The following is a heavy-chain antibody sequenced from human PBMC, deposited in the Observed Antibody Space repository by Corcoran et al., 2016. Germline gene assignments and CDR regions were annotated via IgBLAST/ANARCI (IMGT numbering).Heavy chain of an antibody. CDR1: GYTFTSYG. D-gene: IGHD3-22*01. V-gene: IGHV1-18*01. J-gene: IGHJ4*02. CDR2: ISAYNGNT. Sequence: QVQLVQSGAEVKKPGASVKVSCKASGYTFTSYGISWVRQAPGQGLEWMGWISAYNGNTNYAQKLQGRVTMTTDTSTSTGYMELRSRRSDDTAVYYCARRAVGDSSGYYYYYWCQGTLVTGSS. CDR3: ARRAVGDSSGYYYYY.